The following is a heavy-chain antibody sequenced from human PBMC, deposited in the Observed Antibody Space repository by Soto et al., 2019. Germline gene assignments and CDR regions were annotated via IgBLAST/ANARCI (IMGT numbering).Heavy chain of an antibody. CDR1: GYTFTGYY. J-gene: IGHJ5*02. V-gene: IGHV1-2*04. Sequence: ASVKVSCKASGYTFTGYYMHWVRQAPGQGLEWMGWINPNSGGTNYAQKFQGWVTMTRDTSISTAYMELSRLRSDDTAVYYCARAAAAGLVQGYDPWGQGTLVTVSS. CDR3: ARAAAAGLVQGYDP. D-gene: IGHD6-13*01. CDR2: INPNSGGT.